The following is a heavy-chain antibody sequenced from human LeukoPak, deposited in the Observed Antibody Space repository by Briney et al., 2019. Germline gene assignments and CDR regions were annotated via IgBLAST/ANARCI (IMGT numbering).Heavy chain of an antibody. D-gene: IGHD2-15*01. CDR2: ISPNNGVT. J-gene: IGHJ5*02. Sequence: ASVKVSCKASGYTFTDYYMHWVRQAPGQGLEWMGRISPNNGVTNYAQKFQGRVTMTRDTSITTAYMELSSLRSDDTAVYYCARGVVDWFDPWGQGTLVTVSS. CDR3: ARGVVDWFDP. CDR1: GYTFTDYY. V-gene: IGHV1-2*06.